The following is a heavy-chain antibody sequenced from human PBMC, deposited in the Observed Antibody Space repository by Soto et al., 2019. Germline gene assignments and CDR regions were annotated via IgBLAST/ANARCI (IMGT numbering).Heavy chain of an antibody. Sequence: WETLSLTCTVSGGSISSYYWSWIRQPPGKGLEWIGYIYYSGSTNYNPSLKSRVTISVDTSKNQFSLKLSSVTAADTAVYYCESHDPPFMVRGVIHDYYYYIDVWGKGTTVTGSS. V-gene: IGHV4-59*01. CDR1: GGSISSYY. CDR2: IYYSGST. J-gene: IGHJ6*03. CDR3: ESHDPPFMVRGVIHDYYYYIDV. D-gene: IGHD3-10*01.